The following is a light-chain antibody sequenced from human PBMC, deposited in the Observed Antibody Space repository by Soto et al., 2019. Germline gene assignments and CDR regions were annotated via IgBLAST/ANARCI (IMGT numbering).Light chain of an antibody. Sequence: AIQLTQSPSSLSASVGDRVSITCRASQGISSALAWYQHKPGKAPKILIYDASSLQSGVPSRFSGSESGTECTLTISSLQPEDFATYYCQQLKTYPFTFGQWTRLEIK. V-gene: IGKV1-13*02. CDR3: QQLKTYPFT. CDR1: QGISSA. CDR2: DAS. J-gene: IGKJ5*01.